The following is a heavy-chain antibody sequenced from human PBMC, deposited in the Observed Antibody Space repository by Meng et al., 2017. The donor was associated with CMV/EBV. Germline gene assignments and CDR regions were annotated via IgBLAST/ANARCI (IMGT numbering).Heavy chain of an antibody. Sequence: VKPPESGPGLVRTSNTSTSACTSSGRSLSSARLLWRWNWQPAGKGREWTGSLYTSGSINLNPTLKRRVNISVDTSQNQSPLKVSCVPDAETAVYYRAREVWERYGSYHFDYWGQGTLVTVSS. CDR3: AREVWERYGSYHFDY. CDR1: GRSLSSARLL. J-gene: IGHJ4*02. D-gene: IGHD3-10*01. V-gene: IGHV4-61*02. CDR2: LYTSGSI.